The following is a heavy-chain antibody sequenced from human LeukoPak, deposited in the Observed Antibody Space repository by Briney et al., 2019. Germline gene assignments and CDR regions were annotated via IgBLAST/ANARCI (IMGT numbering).Heavy chain of an antibody. V-gene: IGHV1-69*13. CDR2: IIPIFGTA. Sequence: SVKVSCKASGGTFSSYAISWVRQAPGQGLEWMGGIIPIFGTANYAQKFQGRVTITADESTSTAYMELSSLRSEDTAVYYCARGLYDCSSTSSYSQAYYYYGMDVWGQGTTVTVSS. CDR1: GGTFSSYA. D-gene: IGHD2-2*01. CDR3: ARGLYDCSSTSSYSQAYYYYGMDV. J-gene: IGHJ6*02.